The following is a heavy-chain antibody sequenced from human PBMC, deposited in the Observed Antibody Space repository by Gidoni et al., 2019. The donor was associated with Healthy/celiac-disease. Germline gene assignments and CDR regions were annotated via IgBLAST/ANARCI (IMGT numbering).Heavy chain of an antibody. V-gene: IGHV4-34*01. J-gene: IGHJ6*02. Sequence: QVQLQQWGAGLLKPSETLSLTCAVYGGSFSGYYWSWIRQPPGKGLEWIGEINHSGSTNYHPSLKSRVTISVDTSKNQFSLKLSSVTAADTAVYYCARVRGPTGTYAYGMDVWGQGTTVTVSS. CDR1: GGSFSGYY. CDR2: INHSGST. CDR3: ARVRGPTGTYAYGMDV. D-gene: IGHD1-7*01.